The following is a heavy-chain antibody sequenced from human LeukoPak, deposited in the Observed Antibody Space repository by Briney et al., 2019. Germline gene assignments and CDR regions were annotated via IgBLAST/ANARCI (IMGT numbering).Heavy chain of an antibody. CDR1: GFTFSTYN. D-gene: IGHD4-23*01. CDR3: AKEDGGHSQIDY. J-gene: IGHJ4*02. V-gene: IGHV3-30*18. CDR2: VSYDGSNQ. Sequence: PGGSLRLSCAASGFTFSTYNMNWVRQAPGKGLECVAVVSYDGSNQYYADSVKGRFTISRDNSKNTVYLEMNSLRAEDTAVYYCAKEDGGHSQIDYWGQGTLVTVSS.